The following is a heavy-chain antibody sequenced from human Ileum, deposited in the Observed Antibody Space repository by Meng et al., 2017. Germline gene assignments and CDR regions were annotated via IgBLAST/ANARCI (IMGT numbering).Heavy chain of an antibody. J-gene: IGHJ4*02. CDR1: GFTVSSNY. D-gene: IGHD7-27*01. CDR3: AAGKGTGEEDY. CDR2: IYSGGNT. V-gene: IGHV3-53*01. Sequence: EVQLVESGGVLIQPGGSLRLFCAASGFTVSSNYMSWVRQAPGKGLEWVSVIYSGGNTYYADSVKGRFTISRDNSKNTLYLQMNSLRAEDTAVYYCAAGKGTGEEDYWGQGTLVTVSS.